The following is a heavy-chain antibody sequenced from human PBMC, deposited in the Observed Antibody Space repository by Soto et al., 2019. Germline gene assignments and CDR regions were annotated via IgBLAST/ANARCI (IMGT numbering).Heavy chain of an antibody. J-gene: IGHJ4*02. V-gene: IGHV1-18*01. D-gene: IGHD5-18*01. CDR3: ARDQGYSYARGVFLLFDY. CDR2: ISAYNGNT. CDR1: GYTFTSYG. Sequence: QVQLVQSGAEVKKPGASVKVSCKASGYTFTSYGISWVRQAPGQGLEWMGWISAYNGNTNYAQKLQGRVTMTTDTSTSPAYMELRSLRSDDTAVYYCARDQGYSYARGVFLLFDYWGQGTLVTVSS.